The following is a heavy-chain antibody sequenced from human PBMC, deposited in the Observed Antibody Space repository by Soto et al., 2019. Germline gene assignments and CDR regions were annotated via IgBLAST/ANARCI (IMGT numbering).Heavy chain of an antibody. V-gene: IGHV5-51*01. J-gene: IGHJ3*02. Sequence: ESLKISCKTSGYSFISYRVAWVRQKHGKGLECMGTYYPGDSTSTYCPSIQGQVTISVDKSISTAYLHLSSRMASDTAMYYCARIIGYCRNNDCALTFYIWGQGKTVTDS. CDR1: GYSFISYR. CDR3: ARIIGYCRNNDCALTFYI. CDR2: YYPGDSTS. D-gene: IGHD2-2*03.